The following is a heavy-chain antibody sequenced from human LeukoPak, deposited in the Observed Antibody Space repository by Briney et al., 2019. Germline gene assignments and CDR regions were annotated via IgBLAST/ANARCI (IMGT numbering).Heavy chain of an antibody. V-gene: IGHV4-59*08. Sequence: KTSETLSLTCTVSGGSISSYYWSWIRQPPGKGLEWIGHIYYSGTTDYNPSLKSRVTISVDTSKNQFSLNLSSVIAADTAVYYCARHPDSSGYSTFDYWGQGILVTVSS. D-gene: IGHD3-22*01. J-gene: IGHJ4*02. CDR1: GGSISSYY. CDR2: IYYSGTT. CDR3: ARHPDSSGYSTFDY.